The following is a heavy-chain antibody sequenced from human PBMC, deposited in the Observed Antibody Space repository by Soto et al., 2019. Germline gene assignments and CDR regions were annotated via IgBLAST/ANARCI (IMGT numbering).Heavy chain of an antibody. CDR3: ARRGAKYYYDSSGYFRTAYYFDY. Sequence: SETLPLTCAVYGGSFSGDYWSWIRQPPGKGLEWIGEINHSGSTNYNPSLKSRVTISVDTSKNQFSLKLSSVTAADTAVYYCARRGAKYYYDSSGYFRTAYYFDYWGQGTLVTVS. CDR1: GGSFSGDY. V-gene: IGHV4-34*01. CDR2: INHSGST. J-gene: IGHJ4*02. D-gene: IGHD3-22*01.